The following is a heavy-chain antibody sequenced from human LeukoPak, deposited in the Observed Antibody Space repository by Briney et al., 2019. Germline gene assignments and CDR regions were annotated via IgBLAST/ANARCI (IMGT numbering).Heavy chain of an antibody. CDR1: GGPFSGYY. D-gene: IGHD3-10*01. CDR2: INHSGST. Sequence: SETLSLTCAVYGGPFSGYYWSWIRQPPGKGLEWIGEINHSGSTNYNPSLKSRVTISVNTSKNQFSLKLSSVTAADTAVYYCARGYYYGSGSYYNGPNSYYFDYWGQGTLVTVSS. J-gene: IGHJ4*02. V-gene: IGHV4-34*01. CDR3: ARGYYYGSGSYYNGPNSYYFDY.